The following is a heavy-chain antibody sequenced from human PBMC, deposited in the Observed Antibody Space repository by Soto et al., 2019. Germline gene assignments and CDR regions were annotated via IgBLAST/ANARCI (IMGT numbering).Heavy chain of an antibody. D-gene: IGHD3-22*01. CDR1: GGTFSSYA. V-gene: IGHV1-69*13. J-gene: IGHJ6*02. Sequence: SVKVSCKASGGTFSSYAISWVRQAPGQGLEWMGGIIPIFGTANYAQKFQGRVTITADESTSTAYMELSSLRSEDTAVYYCATRLYDSSGYYFYYYYGMDVWGQGTTVTVSS. CDR3: ATRLYDSSGYYFYYYYGMDV. CDR2: IIPIFGTA.